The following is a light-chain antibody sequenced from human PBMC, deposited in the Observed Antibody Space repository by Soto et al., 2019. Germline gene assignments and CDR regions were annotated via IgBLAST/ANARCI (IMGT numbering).Light chain of an antibody. CDR2: DST. J-gene: IGKJ2*01. CDR3: QHRRNWPSYT. V-gene: IGKV3-11*01. CDR1: QSVSSY. Sequence: EIVLTQSPATLSLSPGESATLSCRASQSVSSYLAWYQQKRGQAPRLLIYDSTNRAAGVPARFSGSGSGTDFTLTISSLDPEDFAVYYCQHRRNWPSYTFGQGTKLEI.